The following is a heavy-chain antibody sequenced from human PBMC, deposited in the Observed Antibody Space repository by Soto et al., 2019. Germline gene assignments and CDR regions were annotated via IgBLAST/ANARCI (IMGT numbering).Heavy chain of an antibody. J-gene: IGHJ4*02. CDR2: IIPIFGTA. D-gene: IGHD1-26*01. Sequence: QVQLVQSGAEVKKPGSSVKVSCKASGGTFSSYAISWVRQAPGQGLEWMGGIIPIFGTANYAQKFQGRVTITADESTSKAYMGLSRGRWEDPAVFYCARPISKGGSYYNFDYGGQGPLVTFPS. V-gene: IGHV1-69*12. CDR3: ARPISKGGSYYNFDY. CDR1: GGTFSSYA.